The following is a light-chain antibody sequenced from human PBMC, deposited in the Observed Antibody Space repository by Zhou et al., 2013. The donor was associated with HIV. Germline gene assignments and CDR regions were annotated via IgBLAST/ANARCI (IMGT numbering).Light chain of an antibody. V-gene: IGKV1-5*03. J-gene: IGKJ5*01. CDR3: QQLNTYSIT. CDR1: QFISSW. Sequence: DIQMTQSPSTLSASVGDRVTITCRASQFISSWLAWYQQKPGKAPKVLIYKASILESGVPSRFSGSASGTEFTLTISSLQPEDFGTYYCQQLNTYSITFGQGTRLEIK. CDR2: KAS.